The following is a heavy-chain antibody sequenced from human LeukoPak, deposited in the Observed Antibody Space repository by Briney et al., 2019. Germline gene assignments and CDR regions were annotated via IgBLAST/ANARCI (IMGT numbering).Heavy chain of an antibody. Sequence: SETLSLTCTVSGGSISSGGYYWSWIRQHPGKGLEWIGYIYYSGSTYYNPSLKSRVTISVDTSKNQFSLKLSSVTAADTAVYYCATSTVFGVAPSRARIPYYMDVWGKGTTVTVSS. CDR3: ATSTVFGVAPSRARIPYYMDV. V-gene: IGHV4-31*03. J-gene: IGHJ6*03. CDR1: GGSISSGGYY. D-gene: IGHD3-3*01. CDR2: IYYSGST.